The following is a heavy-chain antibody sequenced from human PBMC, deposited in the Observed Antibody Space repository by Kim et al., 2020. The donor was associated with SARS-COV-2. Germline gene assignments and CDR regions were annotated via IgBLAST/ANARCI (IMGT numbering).Heavy chain of an antibody. CDR1: GFTFSSYA. J-gene: IGHJ4*02. CDR3: AKDDSFAYYYSSGWYFDY. D-gene: IGHD3-22*01. Sequence: GGSMRLSCAASGFTFSSYAMSWVRQAPGKGLEWVSAISGSGGSTYYADSVKGRFTISRDNSKNTLYLQMNSLRAEDTAVYYCAKDDSFAYYYSSGWYFDYWGQGTLVTVSS. CDR2: ISGSGGST. V-gene: IGHV3-23*01.